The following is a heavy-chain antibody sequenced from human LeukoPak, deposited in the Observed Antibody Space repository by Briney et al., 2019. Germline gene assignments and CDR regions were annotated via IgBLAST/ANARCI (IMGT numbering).Heavy chain of an antibody. Sequence: GGSLRLSCAASGFTFSSYSMNGVRQAPGKGLEWVSSISSSSSYIYYADSVKGRFTISRDNAKNSLYLQMNSLRAEDTAVYYCARARGYDFWSGYYKDYYYYMDVWGKGTTVTVSS. D-gene: IGHD3-3*01. CDR2: ISSSSSYI. CDR3: ARARGYDFWSGYYKDYYYYMDV. CDR1: GFTFSSYS. J-gene: IGHJ6*03. V-gene: IGHV3-21*01.